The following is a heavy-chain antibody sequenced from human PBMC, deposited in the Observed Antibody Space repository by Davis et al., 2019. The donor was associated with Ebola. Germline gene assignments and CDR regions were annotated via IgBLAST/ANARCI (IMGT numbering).Heavy chain of an antibody. J-gene: IGHJ4*02. V-gene: IGHV1-18*01. Sequence: ASVKVSCKASGYSFISYGISWVRHAPGQGLEWMGWISAYNGNTNYAQKFQGRVTITRDTSASTAYMELSSLRSEDTAVYYCARMADSSGYYSSDDYWGQGTLVTVSS. CDR2: ISAYNGNT. CDR1: GYSFISYG. D-gene: IGHD3-22*01. CDR3: ARMADSSGYYSSDDY.